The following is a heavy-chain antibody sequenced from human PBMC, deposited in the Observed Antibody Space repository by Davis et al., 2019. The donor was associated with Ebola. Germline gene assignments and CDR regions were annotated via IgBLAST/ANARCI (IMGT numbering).Heavy chain of an antibody. D-gene: IGHD6-19*01. CDR2: IRSKANSYAT. CDR3: ARVRLYSSGWSDYFDY. CDR1: GFTFSGSA. V-gene: IGHV3-73*01. Sequence: PGGSLRLSCAASGFTFSGSAMHWVRQASGKGLEWVGRIRSKANSYATAYAASVKGRFTISRDDSKNTAYLQMNSLKTEDTAVYYCARVRLYSSGWSDYFDYWGQGTLVTVSS. J-gene: IGHJ4*02.